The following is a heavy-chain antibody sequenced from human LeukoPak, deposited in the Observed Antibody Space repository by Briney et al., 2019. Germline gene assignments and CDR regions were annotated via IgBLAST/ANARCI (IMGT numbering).Heavy chain of an antibody. V-gene: IGHV4-30-4*08. J-gene: IGHJ3*02. CDR2: IYYSGST. CDR3: AREGDGATDAFDI. D-gene: IGHD4/OR15-4a*01. CDR1: GGSISSGDYY. Sequence: PSETLSLTCIVSGGSISSGDYYWSWIRQPPGKGLEWIGYIYYSGSTYYNPSLKSRVTISVDTSKNQFSLKLSSVTAADTAVYYCAREGDGATDAFDIWGQGTMVTVSS.